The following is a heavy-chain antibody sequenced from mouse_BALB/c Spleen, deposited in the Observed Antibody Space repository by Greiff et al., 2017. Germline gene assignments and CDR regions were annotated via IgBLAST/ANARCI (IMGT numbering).Heavy chain of an antibody. CDR3: ASKLGIPWFAY. D-gene: IGHD4-1*01. Sequence: VKLMESGPGLVAPSQSLSITCTVSGFSLTSYGVHWVRQPPGKGLEWLGVIWAGGSTNYNSALMSRLSISKDNSKSQVFLKMNSLQTDDTAMYYCASKLGIPWFAYWGQGTLVTVSA. V-gene: IGHV2-9*02. CDR1: GFSLTSYG. J-gene: IGHJ3*01. CDR2: IWAGGST.